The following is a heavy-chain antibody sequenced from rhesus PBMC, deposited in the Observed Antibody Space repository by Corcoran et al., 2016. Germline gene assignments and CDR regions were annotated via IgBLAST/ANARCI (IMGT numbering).Heavy chain of an antibody. J-gene: IGHJ4*01. CDR1: GFTFRNDW. V-gene: IGHV3S41*01. CDR2: VMGSLSNP. CDR3: ARTDY. Sequence: EVQLVESGGGLVQPGGSLRLPCAASGFTFRNDWMYLFRQVPGKGLGLVSSVMGSLSNPSNPDSVKGRFNISRDNVKNTLYLQMNILRAEDTAVYYCARTDYWGQGVLVTVSS.